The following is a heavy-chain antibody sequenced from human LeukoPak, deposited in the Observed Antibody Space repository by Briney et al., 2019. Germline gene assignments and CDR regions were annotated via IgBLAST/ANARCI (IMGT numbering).Heavy chain of an antibody. CDR1: GYSFTSYW. V-gene: IGHV5-51*01. CDR3: ARLFPDYYYGMDV. CDR2: IYPGDSDT. Sequence: KVGESLKISCKGSGYSFTSYWIGWVRQMPGKGLEWIGIIYPGDSDTRYSPPFQGQVTISADKSISTAYLQWSSLKASDTAMYYCARLFPDYYYGMDVWGQGTTVTVSS. J-gene: IGHJ6*02.